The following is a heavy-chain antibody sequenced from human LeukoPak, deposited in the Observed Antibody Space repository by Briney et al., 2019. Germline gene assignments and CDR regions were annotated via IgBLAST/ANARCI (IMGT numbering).Heavy chain of an antibody. CDR1: GYTFTGYY. V-gene: IGHV1-2*02. CDR3: ARESSCDTTNCLAPTDWFDP. D-gene: IGHD2/OR15-2a*01. J-gene: IGHJ5*02. Sequence: ASVKVSCKASGYTFTGYYIHWVRQAPGQGLESMGWISPNSGGTNYAQKFQGRVTMTRDTSITTAYMELSRLRSDDTAVYYCARESSCDTTNCLAPTDWFDPWGQGTLVTVSS. CDR2: ISPNSGGT.